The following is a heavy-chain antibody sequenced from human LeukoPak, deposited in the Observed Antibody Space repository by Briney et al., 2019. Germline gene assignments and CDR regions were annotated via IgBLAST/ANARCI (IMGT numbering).Heavy chain of an antibody. Sequence: GGSLRLSCAASGFTFSSYSMHWVRQAPGKGLEYVSVISSDGDKTYYADSVKGRFTISRDNSKNTLYLQMGSLRAEDMAVYYCARAALEYCGGDCLDYWGQGTLVTVPS. D-gene: IGHD2-21*01. CDR3: ARAALEYCGGDCLDY. CDR2: ISSDGDKT. V-gene: IGHV3-64*02. CDR1: GFTFSSYS. J-gene: IGHJ4*02.